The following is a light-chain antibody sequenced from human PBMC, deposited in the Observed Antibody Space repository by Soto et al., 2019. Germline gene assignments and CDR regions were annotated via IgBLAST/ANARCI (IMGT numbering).Light chain of an antibody. V-gene: IGKV1-5*01. CDR3: QQYNTYPRT. J-gene: IGKJ1*01. CDR2: DAS. CDR1: QTVSTW. Sequence: DIQMTQSPSTLSASVGDRVTITCRASQTVSTWLAWYQHKPGKAPNLLIYDASTLMSGVPSRFSGSGSGTEFTLTISSLQPGDFATYYCQQYNTYPRTFGQGTKVDIK.